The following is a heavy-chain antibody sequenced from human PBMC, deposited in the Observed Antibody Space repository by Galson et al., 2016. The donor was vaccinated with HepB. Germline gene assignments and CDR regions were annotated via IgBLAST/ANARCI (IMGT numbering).Heavy chain of an antibody. J-gene: IGHJ3*01. CDR1: GYTFTNYW. V-gene: IGHV5-51*01. CDR2: IDPHDSDT. CDR3: ARTYSSGGTDASDL. D-gene: IGHD6-19*01. Sequence: QSGAEVKKPGESLKISCKGSGYTFTNYWIGWVCQMPGKGLEWMGIIDPHDSDTRYSPSFQGQVIISADKSISTAYLQWSSLKASGTAMYYCARTYSSGGTDASDLWGQGTMVTVSS.